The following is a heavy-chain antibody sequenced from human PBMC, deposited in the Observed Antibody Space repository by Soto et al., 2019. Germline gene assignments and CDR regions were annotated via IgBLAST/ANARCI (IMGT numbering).Heavy chain of an antibody. CDR1: GFTFSSHW. Sequence: EVQLVESGGGLVQPGGSLRLSCAASGFTFSSHWMHWVRQAPGKGLVWVSRINSDGSNTSYADSVKGRFTISRDNAKNTLYLQMNSLRAEDTAVYYCTRGSSKHYYHYGMDVWGQGTTVTVSS. V-gene: IGHV3-74*01. D-gene: IGHD6-6*01. CDR2: INSDGSNT. J-gene: IGHJ6*02. CDR3: TRGSSKHYYHYGMDV.